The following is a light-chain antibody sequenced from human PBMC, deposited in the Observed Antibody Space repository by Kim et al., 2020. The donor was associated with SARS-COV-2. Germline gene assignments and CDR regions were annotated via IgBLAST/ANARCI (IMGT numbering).Light chain of an antibody. CDR3: QQYNNWPPLT. V-gene: IGKV3-15*01. Sequence: SPGERVTLSCWASQSVSSNLAWYQQKPGQTPRLLIYDTSIRATGVPARFSGSGSGTEFTLTITSLQSEDFAVYYCQQYNNWPPLTFGGGTKVDIK. J-gene: IGKJ4*01. CDR2: DTS. CDR1: QSVSSN.